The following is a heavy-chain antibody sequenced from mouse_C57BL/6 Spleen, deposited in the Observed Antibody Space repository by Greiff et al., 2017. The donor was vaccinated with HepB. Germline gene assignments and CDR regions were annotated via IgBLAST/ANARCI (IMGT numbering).Heavy chain of an antibody. Sequence: LVKPGASVKMSCKASGYTFTDYYMNWVKQSHGKSLEWIGVINPYNGGTSYNQKFKGKATLTVDKSSSTAYMELNSLTSEDSAVYYCARGYYGSSYYFDYWGQGTTLTVSS. D-gene: IGHD1-1*01. CDR2: INPYNGGT. CDR1: GYTFTDYY. CDR3: ARGYYGSSYYFDY. V-gene: IGHV1-19*01. J-gene: IGHJ2*01.